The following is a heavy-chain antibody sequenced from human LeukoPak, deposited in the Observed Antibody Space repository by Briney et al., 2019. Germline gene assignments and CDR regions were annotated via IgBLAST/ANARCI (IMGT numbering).Heavy chain of an antibody. D-gene: IGHD1-26*01. CDR2: IYGSGVSI. J-gene: IGHJ4*02. Sequence: GGSLRLSCVASGFTFKNYVMNWVRQGPGKGLEWLATIYGSGVSISYADSVKGRFTISRDNSNNPLYLQMNSLRAEDTAMCCCAKDLGWELPAEAYWGQGILVTVSS. V-gene: IGHV3-23*01. CDR3: AKDLGWELPAEAY. CDR1: GFTFKNYV.